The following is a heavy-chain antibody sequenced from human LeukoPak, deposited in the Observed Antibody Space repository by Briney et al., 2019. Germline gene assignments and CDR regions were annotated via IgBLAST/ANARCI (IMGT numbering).Heavy chain of an antibody. CDR3: AKDMGSRATNLDY. CDR1: GFTFSSYS. J-gene: IGHJ4*02. V-gene: IGHV3-48*01. D-gene: IGHD1-26*01. CDR2: ISSSSSTI. Sequence: PGGSLRLSCAASGFTFSSYSMNWVRQAPGKGLEWVSYISSSSSTIYYADSVKGRFTISRDNSQNTLYLQMNSLRAEDTAIYYCAKDMGSRATNLDYWGQGTLVTVSS.